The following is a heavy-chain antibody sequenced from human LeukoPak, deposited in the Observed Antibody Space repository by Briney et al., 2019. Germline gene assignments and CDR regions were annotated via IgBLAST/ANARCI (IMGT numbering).Heavy chain of an antibody. D-gene: IGHD3-10*01. CDR2: ISWNSGSI. CDR3: AKSASPYYYGSGSYYKN. Sequence: GRSLRLSCAASGFTFDDYAMHWVRQAPGKGLECVSGISWNSGSIGYADSVKGRFTISRDNAKNSLYLQMNSLRAEDTALYYCAKSASPYYYGSGSYYKNWGQGTLVTVSS. J-gene: IGHJ4*02. CDR1: GFTFDDYA. V-gene: IGHV3-9*01.